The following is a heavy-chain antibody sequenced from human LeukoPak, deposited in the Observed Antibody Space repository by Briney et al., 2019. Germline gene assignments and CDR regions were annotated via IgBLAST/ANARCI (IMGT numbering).Heavy chain of an antibody. CDR1: GLTVSSNH. CDR2: LYSGGSI. Sequence: PGGSLRLSCAASGLTVSSNHMSWVRQAPGKGLEWVSALYSGGSIFYADSVKGRFAISRDNSKNTLYLQMNSLRVEDTAVYYCATDLGRFDCWGQGTLVTVSS. CDR3: ATDLGRFDC. V-gene: IGHV3-66*01. J-gene: IGHJ4*02. D-gene: IGHD1-14*01.